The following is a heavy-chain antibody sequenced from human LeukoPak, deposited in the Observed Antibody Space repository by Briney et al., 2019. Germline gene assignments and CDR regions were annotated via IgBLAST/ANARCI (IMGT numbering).Heavy chain of an antibody. CDR2: IYTSGST. V-gene: IGHV4-4*07. Sequence: SETLSLTCSVSGGSISSYYWSWIRQPAGKGLEWIGRIYTSGSTNYNPSLKSRVTMSVDTSKNQFSLKLSSVTAADTAVYYCASAGYYYDSSGPGWFDPWGQGTLVTVSS. CDR3: ASAGYYYDSSGPGWFDP. CDR1: GGSISSYY. D-gene: IGHD3-22*01. J-gene: IGHJ5*02.